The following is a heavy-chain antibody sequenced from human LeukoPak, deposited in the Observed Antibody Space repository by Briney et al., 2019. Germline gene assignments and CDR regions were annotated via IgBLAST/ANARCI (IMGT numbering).Heavy chain of an antibody. D-gene: IGHD3-22*01. V-gene: IGHV4-34*01. Sequence: SETLSLTCAVYGGSFSGYYWSWIRQPPGKGLEWIGEINHSGSTNYNPSLKSRVTISVDTSKNQFSLRLSSVTAADTAVYYCARHSGRSGYYYYWGQGTLVTVSS. CDR3: ARHSGRSGYYYY. CDR2: INHSGST. J-gene: IGHJ4*02. CDR1: GGSFSGYY.